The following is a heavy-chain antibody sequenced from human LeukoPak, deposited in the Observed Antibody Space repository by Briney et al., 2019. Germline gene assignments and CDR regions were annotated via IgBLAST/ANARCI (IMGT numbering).Heavy chain of an antibody. D-gene: IGHD2/OR15-2a*01. CDR2: INSDGSST. J-gene: IGHJ4*02. Sequence: GGSLRLSCAASGFTFSSYWMHWVRQVPGKGLVWVSRINSDGSSTSYADSVKGRFTISRDNAKNSLYLQMNSLRAEDTAVYYCARSKYPKDSFDYWGQGTLVTVSS. CDR1: GFTFSSYW. V-gene: IGHV3-74*01. CDR3: ARSKYPKDSFDY.